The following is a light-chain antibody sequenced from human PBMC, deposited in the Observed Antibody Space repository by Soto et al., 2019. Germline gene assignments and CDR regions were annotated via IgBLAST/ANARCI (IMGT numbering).Light chain of an antibody. V-gene: IGLV2-14*01. J-gene: IGLJ1*01. Sequence: QSALTQPASVSGSPGQSITISCTGTSSDVGAYDFVSWYQQHPGKAPKLMVYDVNNRPSGVSYRFSGSKSGNTTSLTISGLQAEDEADYYCTSYTNTGNYVFGTGTQLTVL. CDR1: SSDVGAYDF. CDR3: TSYTNTGNYV. CDR2: DVN.